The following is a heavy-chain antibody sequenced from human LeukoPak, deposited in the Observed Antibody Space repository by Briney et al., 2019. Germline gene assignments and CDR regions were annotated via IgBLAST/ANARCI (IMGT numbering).Heavy chain of an antibody. D-gene: IGHD6-13*01. CDR1: GFTVSSNY. CDR2: IYSGRST. V-gene: IGHV3-53*01. J-gene: IGHJ4*02. CDR3: ARGLTASGPYYDY. Sequence: GGSLRLSCAASGFTVSSNYMSWVRQAPGKGLEWVSVIYSGRSTYYADSVKGRFTISRDNSKSTLYLQMNSLRAEDTAVYYCARGLTASGPYYDYWGRGTQVTVSS.